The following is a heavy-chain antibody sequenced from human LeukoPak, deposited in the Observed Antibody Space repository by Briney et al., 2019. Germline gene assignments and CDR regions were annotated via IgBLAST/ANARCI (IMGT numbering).Heavy chain of an antibody. CDR1: GFTFSIYA. D-gene: IGHD6-13*01. CDR2: ISSSSSTI. J-gene: IGHJ4*02. Sequence: GGSLRLSCAASGFTFSIYAMNWVRQAPGKGLEWVSYISSSSSTIYYADSVKGRFTISRDNAKNSLYLQMNSLRAEDTAVYYCARDQGAAEYYFDYWGQGTLVTISS. CDR3: ARDQGAAEYYFDY. V-gene: IGHV3-48*03.